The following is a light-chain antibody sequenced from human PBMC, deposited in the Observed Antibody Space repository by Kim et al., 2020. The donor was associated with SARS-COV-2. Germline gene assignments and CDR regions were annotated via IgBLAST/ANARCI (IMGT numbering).Light chain of an antibody. V-gene: IGLV3-19*01. CDR1: SLRSYY. CDR3: NSRDSSGNPPYV. CDR2: GKN. J-gene: IGLJ1*01. Sequence: GQTVRITCQGDSLRSYYASWYQQKPGQAPVLVIYGKNNRPSGIPDRFSGSSSGNTASLTITGAQAEDEADYYCNSRDSSGNPPYVFGTGTKVTV.